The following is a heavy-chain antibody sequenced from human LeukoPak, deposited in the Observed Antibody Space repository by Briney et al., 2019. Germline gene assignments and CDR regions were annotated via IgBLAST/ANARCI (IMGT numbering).Heavy chain of an antibody. D-gene: IGHD3-10*01. Sequence: GGSLRLSCAASGFTISTNPMSWVRQAPGKGLEWVSAISPDNTYYADSVKGRLTSSRDDSKNTVYLQMNSPRAEDTARYYCVKEHVDRAFTRSFEIWGQGTVVTVSS. V-gene: IGHV3-23*01. CDR3: VKEHVDRAFTRSFEI. CDR2: ISPDNT. J-gene: IGHJ3*02. CDR1: GFTISTNP.